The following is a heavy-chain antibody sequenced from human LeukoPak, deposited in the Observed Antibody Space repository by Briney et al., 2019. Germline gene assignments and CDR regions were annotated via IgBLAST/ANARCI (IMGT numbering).Heavy chain of an antibody. V-gene: IGHV4-34*01. CDR3: ARSEGGSSSSVDY. D-gene: IGHD6-6*01. J-gene: IGHJ4*02. CDR1: GGSFSGYY. Sequence: SETLSLTCAVYGGSFSGYYWSWIRQPPGKGLEWIGEINHSGSTNYNPSLKSRVTISVDTSKNQFSLKLSSVTAADTAVYYCARSEGGSSSSVDYWGQGTLVTVSS. CDR2: INHSGST.